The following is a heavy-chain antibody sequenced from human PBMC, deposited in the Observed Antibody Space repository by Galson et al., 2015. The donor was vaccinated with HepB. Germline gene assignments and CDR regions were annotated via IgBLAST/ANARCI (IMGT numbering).Heavy chain of an antibody. CDR2: ISPRDSDT. D-gene: IGHD3-3*01. CDR1: RESIRNYW. CDR3: ARQVVGGSNFEY. V-gene: IGHV5-51*01. Sequence: QSGAEVKKPGESLKISCTGSRESIRNYWIGRVRQQSGKGLEWMGIISPRDSDTRSSPSFQGQITISADDSISTAYLQWSSLKVSDTAIYYCARQVVGGSNFEYWGQGTLVTVSS. J-gene: IGHJ4*02.